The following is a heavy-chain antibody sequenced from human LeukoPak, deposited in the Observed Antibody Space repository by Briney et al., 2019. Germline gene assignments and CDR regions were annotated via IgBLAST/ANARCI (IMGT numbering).Heavy chain of an antibody. D-gene: IGHD3-10*01. V-gene: IGHV3-21*01. CDR2: ISSSSSYI. J-gene: IGHJ4*02. CDR3: GPVWFGELVLDY. Sequence: PGGSLRLSCAASGFTFSSYSMNWVRQAPGKGLEWVSSISSSSSYIYYADSVKGRFTISRDNAKNSLYLQMNSLRAEDTAVYYCGPVWFGELVLDYWGQGTLVTVSP. CDR1: GFTFSSYS.